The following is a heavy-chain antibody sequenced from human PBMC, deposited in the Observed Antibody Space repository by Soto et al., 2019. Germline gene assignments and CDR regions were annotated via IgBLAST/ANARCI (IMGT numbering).Heavy chain of an antibody. CDR3: ARARDYDLLTAREYALDV. J-gene: IGHJ6*02. V-gene: IGHV1-69*01. D-gene: IGHD3-9*01. CDR1: GGSFRNYG. Sequence: QVQLVQSGAEVKKPGSSVRVSCKVSGGSFRNYGITWVRQSPGQGLEWMGGIMPVFGTAVYAQKFQGRVTISAGELTTTAGLELRGLSSDYTAVYSCARARDYDLLTAREYALDVWGPGATGTV. CDR2: IMPVFGTA.